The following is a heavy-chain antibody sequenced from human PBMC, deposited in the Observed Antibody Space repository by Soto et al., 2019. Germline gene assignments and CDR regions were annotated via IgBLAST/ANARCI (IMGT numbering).Heavy chain of an antibody. V-gene: IGHV3-21*01. D-gene: IGHD1-1*01. J-gene: IGHJ6*02. Sequence: WGSLRLSCETSGFTFNNHTMHWVRQAPWMRPEWISSISLSSSYTYYAESVKGRFTISRDNARNTLYLQMNSLRAEDTAVYYCVRDGYPAWVYGVDVWGQGTTVTVSS. CDR3: VRDGYPAWVYGVDV. CDR1: GFTFNNHT. CDR2: ISLSSSYT.